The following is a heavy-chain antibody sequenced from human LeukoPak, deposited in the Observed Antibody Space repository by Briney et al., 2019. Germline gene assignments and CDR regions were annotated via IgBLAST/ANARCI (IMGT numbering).Heavy chain of an antibody. J-gene: IGHJ2*01. CDR1: GFTFSSYG. CDR2: VSYDESNK. CDR3: ARGGSLGKSYWYFDL. V-gene: IGHV3-30*03. Sequence: GGSLPLSRAASGFTFSSYGMHWVRQAPGKGLEWVAVVSYDESNKYYADSVKGRFTISRDNFKNTLYLQMNSLRADDTAVYYCARGGSLGKSYWYFDLWGPGTLVTVSS. D-gene: IGHD3-16*01.